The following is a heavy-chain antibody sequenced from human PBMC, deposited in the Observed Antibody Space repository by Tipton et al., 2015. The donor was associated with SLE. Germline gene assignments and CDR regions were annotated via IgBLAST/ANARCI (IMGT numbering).Heavy chain of an antibody. Sequence: TLSLTCTVSDDSFTSHYWSWIRQPPGKGLEWIGCIYYRGNTAYNTSLKSRVTMSVDTSKKQVSLKLSSVTAADTAVYYCARDRGGGWGPFDYWGQGTLVTVSS. D-gene: IGHD2-15*01. J-gene: IGHJ4*02. CDR2: IYYRGNT. V-gene: IGHV4-59*11. CDR3: ARDRGGGWGPFDY. CDR1: DDSFTSHY.